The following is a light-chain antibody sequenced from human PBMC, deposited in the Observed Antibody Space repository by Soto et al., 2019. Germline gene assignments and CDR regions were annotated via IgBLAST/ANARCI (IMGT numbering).Light chain of an antibody. CDR3: EQTYSSHLT. J-gene: IGKJ4*01. Sequence: DIQMTQSPSSLSASVGGRVTITCRASQNIRVYVNWYQQKPGKAPKVLIYAASSLQSGVPSRFSGSGSGTDFTLTIDSLQPEDFATYYCEQTYSSHLTFGGGTKVEIK. V-gene: IGKV1-39*01. CDR2: AAS. CDR1: QNIRVY.